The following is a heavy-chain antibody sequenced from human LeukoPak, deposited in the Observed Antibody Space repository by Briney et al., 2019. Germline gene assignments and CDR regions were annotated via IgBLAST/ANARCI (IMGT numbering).Heavy chain of an antibody. CDR2: INHSGST. V-gene: IGHV4-34*01. D-gene: IGHD5-12*01. CDR3: ASGSGGYDHLCAFDI. J-gene: IGHJ3*02. CDR1: GGSFSGYY. Sequence: PSETLSLTCAVYGGSFSGYYWSWIRQSPGKGLEWIGEINHSGSTNYNPSLKSRVTISVDTSKNQFSLKLSSVTAADTAVYYCASGSGGYDHLCAFDIWGQRTMVTVSS.